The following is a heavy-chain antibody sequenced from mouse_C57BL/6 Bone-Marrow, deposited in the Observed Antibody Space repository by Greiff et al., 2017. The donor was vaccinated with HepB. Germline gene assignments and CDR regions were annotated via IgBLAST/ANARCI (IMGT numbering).Heavy chain of an antibody. CDR1: GYTFTSYW. CDR3: ATSNYERFAY. V-gene: IGHV1-64*01. CDR2: IHPNSGST. D-gene: IGHD2-5*01. Sequence: VQLQQPGAELVKPGASVKLSCKASGYTFTSYWMHWVKQRPGQGLEWIGMIHPNSGSTNYNEKFKSKATLTVDKSSSTSYMQLSSLTSEDSAVYYCATSNYERFAYWGQGTLVTVSA. J-gene: IGHJ3*01.